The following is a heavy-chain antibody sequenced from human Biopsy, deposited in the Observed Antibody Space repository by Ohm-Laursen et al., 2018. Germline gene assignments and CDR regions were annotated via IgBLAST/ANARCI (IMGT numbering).Heavy chain of an antibody. Sequence: GSSVKVPCKPSGGTFSNYAFSGVRQAPGEGLEGMGGIIAVSGLVNYAPKFQGRVSITADKSTTTAYMELSNLKSEDTAVYYCATPFQYYDSWGGYPPFDHWGQGTLVTVSS. CDR3: ATPFQYYDSWGGYPPFDH. D-gene: IGHD3-3*01. CDR2: IIAVSGLV. J-gene: IGHJ4*02. V-gene: IGHV1-69*17. CDR1: GGTFSNYA.